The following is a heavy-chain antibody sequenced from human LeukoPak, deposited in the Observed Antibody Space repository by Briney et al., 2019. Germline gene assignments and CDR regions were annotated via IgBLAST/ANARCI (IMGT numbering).Heavy chain of an antibody. J-gene: IGHJ4*02. CDR3: ARAEYYDSSAIDY. CDR2: IIPIFGTA. CDR1: GYTFTSYY. D-gene: IGHD3-22*01. Sequence: GASVKVSCKASGYTFTSYYMHWVRQAPGQGLEWMGGIIPIFGTANYAQKFQGRVTITADKSTSTAYMELSSLRSEDTAVYYCARAEYYDSSAIDYWGQGALVTVSS. V-gene: IGHV1-69*06.